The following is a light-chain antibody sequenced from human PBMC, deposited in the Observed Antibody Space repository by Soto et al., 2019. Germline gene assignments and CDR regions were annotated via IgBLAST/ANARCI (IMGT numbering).Light chain of an antibody. Sequence: EIVMTQSPATLPVSPGERATLSCRASQNVNYNLAWYQQKPGQAPRLLLYGVYTKATGVPDRFSGSGSGTEFTLTISSLQSEDYAIYYCQQYNNWPPWTFGQGTKVDIK. CDR2: GVY. CDR1: QNVNYN. J-gene: IGKJ1*01. V-gene: IGKV3-15*01. CDR3: QQYNNWPPWT.